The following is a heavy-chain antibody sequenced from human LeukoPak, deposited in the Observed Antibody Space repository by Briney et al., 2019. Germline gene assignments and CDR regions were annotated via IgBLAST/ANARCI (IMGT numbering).Heavy chain of an antibody. CDR2: IYPGDSGN. CDR3: ARAGYSGYDSRSRDYYYYMDV. Sequence: GESLKISCQGSGYSFSHYWSGWVRQMSGKGLEWMGMIYPGDSGNKYSPSFQGQVTISADKSITTAYLQWSSPKASDTAIYYCARAGYSGYDSRSRDYYYYMDVWGEGTTVIVSS. J-gene: IGHJ6*03. V-gene: IGHV5-51*03. CDR1: GYSFSHYW. D-gene: IGHD5-12*01.